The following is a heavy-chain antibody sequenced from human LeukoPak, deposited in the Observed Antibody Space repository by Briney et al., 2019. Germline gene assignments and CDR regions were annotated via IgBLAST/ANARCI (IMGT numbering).Heavy chain of an antibody. V-gene: IGHV4-34*01. CDR3: ARRGGSGSWYNWFDP. CDR2: INHSGST. Sequence: SGTLSLTCAVYGGSFSGYYWSWIRQPPGKGLEWIGEINHSGSTNYNPSLKSRVTISVDTSKNQFSLKLSSVTAADTAVYYCARRGGSGSWYNWFDPWGQGTLVTVSS. CDR1: GGSFSGYY. J-gene: IGHJ5*02. D-gene: IGHD3-10*01.